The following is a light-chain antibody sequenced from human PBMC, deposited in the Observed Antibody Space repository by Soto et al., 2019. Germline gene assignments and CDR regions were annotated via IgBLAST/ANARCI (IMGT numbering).Light chain of an antibody. CDR1: QSVSSY. Sequence: EIVLTQSPATLSLSPGERATLSCRTSQSVSSYFAWYQQKPSRAPRLLIYAASNRATGIPARFIGSGSGTDFTLTISSLEHEDFAVYYCQQRSNWPITFGQGTRLEIK. J-gene: IGKJ5*01. CDR3: QQRSNWPIT. CDR2: AAS. V-gene: IGKV3-11*01.